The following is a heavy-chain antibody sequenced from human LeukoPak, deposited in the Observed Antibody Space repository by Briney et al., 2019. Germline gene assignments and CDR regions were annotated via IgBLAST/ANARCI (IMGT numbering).Heavy chain of an antibody. CDR2: ISYDGSDK. J-gene: IGHJ4*02. CDR1: GFTFSSYA. Sequence: GGSLRLSCAASGFTFSSYAMHWVRQAPGKGLEWVAVISYDGSDKYYADSVKGRFTISRDNSKNTLYLQMNSLRAEDTAVYYCAREMEIAAAGANFDYWGQGTLVTVSS. CDR3: AREMEIAAAGANFDY. V-gene: IGHV3-30-3*01. D-gene: IGHD6-13*01.